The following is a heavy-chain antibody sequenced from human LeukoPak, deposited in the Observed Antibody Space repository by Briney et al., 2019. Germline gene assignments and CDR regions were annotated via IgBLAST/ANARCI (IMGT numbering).Heavy chain of an antibody. J-gene: IGHJ5*02. Sequence: SETLSLTCAVYIDSFSNYHWNWVRQTPAKGMEWIGEVNESGGTNISPSLRSRVILSVDTSKNQISLKLISVTVADTAIYYCARGQGATVPQVGKNWFDPWGQGTRVTVSS. CDR3: ARGQGATVPQVGKNWFDP. CDR2: VNESGGT. V-gene: IGHV4-34*01. CDR1: IDSFSNYH. D-gene: IGHD1-26*01.